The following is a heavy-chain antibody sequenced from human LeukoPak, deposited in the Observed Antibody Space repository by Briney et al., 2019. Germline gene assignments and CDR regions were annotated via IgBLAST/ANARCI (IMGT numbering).Heavy chain of an antibody. CDR2: INWNGGST. J-gene: IGHJ6*03. D-gene: IGHD3-10*01. V-gene: IGHV3-20*04. CDR3: ARKTGYCYGSGSPAMDV. CDR1: GFTFDDYG. Sequence: GGSLRLSCAASGFTFDDYGMSWVRQAPGKGLEWVSGINWNGGSTGYADSVKGRFTISRDNAKNSLYLQMNSLRAEDTALYYCARKTGYCYGSGSPAMDVWGKGTTVTVSS.